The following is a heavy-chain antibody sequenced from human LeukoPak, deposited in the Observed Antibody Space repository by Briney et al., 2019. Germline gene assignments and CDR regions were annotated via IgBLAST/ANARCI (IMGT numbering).Heavy chain of an antibody. CDR2: ISPNSGDT. D-gene: IGHD1-26*01. V-gene: IGHV1-2*02. CDR3: AREPIGGSYSGPRDN. CDR1: VYTFTRYY. Sequence: ASVTVSCKASVYTFTRYYKHWVRQAPGQGLEWMGWISPNSGDTNYAQKFQGTVTMTRDTSISTAYMELSSLRSDNTAVYYCAREPIGGSYSGPRDNGGQGTLVTVSS. J-gene: IGHJ4*02.